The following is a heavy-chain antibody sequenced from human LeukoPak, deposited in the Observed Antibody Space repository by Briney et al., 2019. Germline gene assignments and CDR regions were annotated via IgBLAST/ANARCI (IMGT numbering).Heavy chain of an antibody. CDR1: GGSISSYY. D-gene: IGHD6-13*01. V-gene: IGHV4-4*07. CDR3: ARGTYSSSWYSDGMDV. CDR2: IYTGVST. J-gene: IGHJ6*02. Sequence: PSETLSLTCTLSGGSISSYYWSWIRQPAGKGLEWIGRIYTGVSTNYNTSPKSRVTMSGATSKNQFSLKLSSVTAADTAVYYCARGTYSSSWYSDGMDVWGQGTTVTVSS.